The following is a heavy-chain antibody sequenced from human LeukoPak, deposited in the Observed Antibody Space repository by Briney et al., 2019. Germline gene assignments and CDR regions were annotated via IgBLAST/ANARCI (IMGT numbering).Heavy chain of an antibody. D-gene: IGHD5/OR15-5a*01. V-gene: IGHV3-7*01. J-gene: IGHJ4*02. CDR1: GFTLSCYW. CDR3: ARENWVYDGSLDY. Sequence: GGALRPSCAAPGFTLSCYWKSWVRPAPGKGLGWGGNIMQDGSEKHYVDSVKGRFTISRDNAKSSLYLRMNSLGAEDTAVYFCARENWVYDGSLDYWGQGTLVTVSS. CDR2: IMQDGSEK.